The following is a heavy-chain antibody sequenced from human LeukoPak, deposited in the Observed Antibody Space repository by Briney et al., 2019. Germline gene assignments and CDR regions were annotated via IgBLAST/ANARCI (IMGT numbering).Heavy chain of an antibody. V-gene: IGHV3-43*02. D-gene: IGHD3-22*01. CDR1: GFTFGDYA. Sequence: GGSLRLSCAASGFTFGDYAMHWVRQAPGKGLEWVSLISGDGGSTYYADSVKGRFTISRDNSKNSLYLQMNSLRTEDTALYYCAKDNTAMVNYYESSGYDYWGQGTLVTVSS. J-gene: IGHJ4*02. CDR2: ISGDGGST. CDR3: AKDNTAMVNYYESSGYDY.